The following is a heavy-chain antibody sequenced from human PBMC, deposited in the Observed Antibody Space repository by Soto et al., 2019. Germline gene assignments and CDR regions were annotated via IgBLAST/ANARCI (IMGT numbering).Heavy chain of an antibody. V-gene: IGHV1-46*01. D-gene: IGHD3-22*01. CDR2: INPSGGST. J-gene: IGHJ6*02. CDR3: AGDLGYYDSSGYFTDYYYYYGMDV. Sequence: ASVKVSCKASGYTFTSYYMHWVRQAPGQGLEWMGIINPSGGSTSYAQKFQGRVTMTRDTSTSTVYMELSSLRSEDTAVYYCAGDLGYYDSSGYFTDYYYYYGMDVWGQGTTVTVSS. CDR1: GYTFTSYY.